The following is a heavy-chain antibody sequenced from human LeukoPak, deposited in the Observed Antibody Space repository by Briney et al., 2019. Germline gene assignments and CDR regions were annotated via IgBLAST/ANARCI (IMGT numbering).Heavy chain of an antibody. CDR1: GGTFSSYA. Sequence: ASVKVSCKASGGTFSSYAISWARQAPGQGLEWMGGIIPIFGTANYAQKFQGRVTITADESTSTAYMELSSLRSEDTAVYYCARDRIAVAGHPVYYYMDVWGKGTTVTVSS. V-gene: IGHV1-69*13. D-gene: IGHD6-19*01. CDR2: IIPIFGTA. J-gene: IGHJ6*03. CDR3: ARDRIAVAGHPVYYYMDV.